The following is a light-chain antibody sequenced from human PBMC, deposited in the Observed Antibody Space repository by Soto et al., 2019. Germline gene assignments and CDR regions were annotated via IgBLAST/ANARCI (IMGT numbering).Light chain of an antibody. CDR1: NSDVGSYNL. V-gene: IGLV2-23*02. Sequence: QSVLTQPASVSGSPGQSITISCTGTNSDVGSYNLVSWYQQHPGKAPKLMIYEVRKRPSGFSNRFSGSKSGNTASLTISGLQAEDEADYYCSSYAGSSTYVFGTGTKVTVL. CDR3: SSYAGSSTYV. CDR2: EVR. J-gene: IGLJ1*01.